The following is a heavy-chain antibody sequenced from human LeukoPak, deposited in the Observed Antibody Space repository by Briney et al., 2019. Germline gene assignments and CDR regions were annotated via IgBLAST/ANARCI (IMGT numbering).Heavy chain of an antibody. J-gene: IGHJ4*02. CDR1: GCTLSDEY. CDR2: SKNKAASYTT. CDR3: SRGDY. V-gene: IGHV3-72*01. Sequence: PGGSLRLSCAASGCTLSDEYMDWVRQAPGKGLEWVGRSKNKAASYTTEYAASVKGRFTISRDDSKNSLYLQMNSLKPEDTAVYYSSRGDYWAQGTLVTVSS.